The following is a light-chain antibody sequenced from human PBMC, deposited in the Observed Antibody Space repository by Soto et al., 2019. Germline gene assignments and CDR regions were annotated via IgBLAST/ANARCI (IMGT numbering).Light chain of an antibody. V-gene: IGLV2-14*01. CDR2: QVT. J-gene: IGLJ1*01. CDR3: TSYSSSDSFYV. CDR1: SSDIGGYYY. Sequence: QSVLAQPASVSGSPGQSITISCTGTSSDIGGYYYVSWYQHHPGKAPKLLIYQVTNRPSRVSNRFSGSKSGNTASLTISGLQADDEADYYCTSYSSSDSFYVFGTGTRSP.